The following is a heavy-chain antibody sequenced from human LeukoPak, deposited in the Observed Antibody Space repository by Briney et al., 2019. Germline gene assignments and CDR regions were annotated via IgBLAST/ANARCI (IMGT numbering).Heavy chain of an antibody. CDR2: INPNSGGT. CDR1: GYTFTDYF. Sequence: ASVKVSCRASGYTFTDYFMHWVRQAPGQGLEWVGWINPNSGGTNFAQKFQGRVTMTRDTSISTTYLDLSSLRSDDTAVYYCARVAKLGARFGWYFDLWGRGTLVTVSS. D-gene: IGHD3-16*01. CDR3: ARVAKLGARFGWYFDL. J-gene: IGHJ2*01. V-gene: IGHV1-2*02.